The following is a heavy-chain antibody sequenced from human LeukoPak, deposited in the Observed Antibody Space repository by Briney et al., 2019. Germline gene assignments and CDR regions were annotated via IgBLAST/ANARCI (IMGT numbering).Heavy chain of an antibody. V-gene: IGHV1-8*01. CDR1: GYTFTSYD. Sequence: ASVKVSCKASGYTFTSYDINWVRQATGQGLEWMGWMNPNSGNTGYAQKFQGRVTMTRNTSISTAYMDLRSLRSDDTAVYYCARDGFSYSSGWSVYWGQGTLVTVSS. J-gene: IGHJ4*02. CDR3: ARDGFSYSSGWSVY. CDR2: MNPNSGNT. D-gene: IGHD6-19*01.